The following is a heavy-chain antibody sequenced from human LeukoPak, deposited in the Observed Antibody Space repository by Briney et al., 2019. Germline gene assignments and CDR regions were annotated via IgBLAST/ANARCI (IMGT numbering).Heavy chain of an antibody. CDR3: AKDSLIVGAPKAHY. CDR1: GFTFSSYA. V-gene: IGHV3-23*01. Sequence: PGGSLRLSCAASGFTFSSYAMSWVRQAPGKGLEWVSAISGSGGSTYYADSVKGRFTISRDNSKNTLYLQMNSLRAEDTAVYYCAKDSLIVGAPKAHYWGQGTLVTVSS. CDR2: ISGSGGST. D-gene: IGHD1-26*01. J-gene: IGHJ4*02.